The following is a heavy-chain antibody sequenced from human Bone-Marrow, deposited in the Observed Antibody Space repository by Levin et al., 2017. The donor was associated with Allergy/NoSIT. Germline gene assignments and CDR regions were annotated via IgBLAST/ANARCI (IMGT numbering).Heavy chain of an antibody. Sequence: SETLSLTCAISGDSVSSNSSTWIWIRQSPSRGLEWLGKTYYRSKWYNDYAVSVKSRITINPDTSKNQFSLQLNSVTPEDTAVYYCARKTSLPSGSYYYFGMDVWGQGTTVTVSS. CDR3: ARKTSLPSGSYYYFGMDV. CDR1: GDSVSSNSST. J-gene: IGHJ6*02. V-gene: IGHV6-1*01. D-gene: IGHD3-10*01. CDR2: TYYRSKWYN.